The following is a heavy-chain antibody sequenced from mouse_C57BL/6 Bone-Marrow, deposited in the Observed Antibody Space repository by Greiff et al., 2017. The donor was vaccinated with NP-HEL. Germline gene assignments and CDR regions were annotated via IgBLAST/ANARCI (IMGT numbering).Heavy chain of an antibody. V-gene: IGHV1-19*01. CDR3: AREGIYDGYPNWYFDV. CDR1: GYTFTDYY. D-gene: IGHD2-3*01. CDR2: INPYNGGT. J-gene: IGHJ1*03. Sequence: EVQLQQSGPVLVKPGASVKMSCKASGYTFTDYYMNWVKQSHGKSLEWIGVINPYNGGTSYNQKFKGKATLTVDKSSSTAYMELNSLTSEDSAVYYGAREGIYDGYPNWYFDVWGTGTTVTVSS.